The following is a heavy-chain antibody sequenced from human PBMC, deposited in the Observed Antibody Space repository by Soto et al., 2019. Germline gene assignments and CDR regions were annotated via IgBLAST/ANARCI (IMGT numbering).Heavy chain of an antibody. CDR3: ARDRIAAAGPFDY. D-gene: IGHD6-13*01. J-gene: IGHJ4*02. CDR1: GFTFSSYS. Sequence: GSLRLSCAASGFTFSSYSMNWVRQAPGKGLEWVSSISSSSSYIYYADSVKGRFTISRDNAKNSLYLQMNSLRAEDTAVYYCARDRIAAAGPFDYWGQGTLVTVSS. V-gene: IGHV3-21*01. CDR2: ISSSSSYI.